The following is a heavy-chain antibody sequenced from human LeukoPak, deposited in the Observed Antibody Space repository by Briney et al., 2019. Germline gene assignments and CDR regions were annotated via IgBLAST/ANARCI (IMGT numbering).Heavy chain of an antibody. CDR3: ARGGTYRYGSSDY. J-gene: IGHJ4*02. CDR2: IHPTDSGT. Sequence: KPGESLKISCKASGYSFTNYWIGWVRQMPGKGLEWLGIIHPTDSGTKYSPSFQDQVTMSVDESTTPAYLQWNSLRASDSAIYYCARGGTYRYGSSDYWGQGTLVTVSS. CDR1: GYSFTNYW. D-gene: IGHD3-10*01. V-gene: IGHV5-51*01.